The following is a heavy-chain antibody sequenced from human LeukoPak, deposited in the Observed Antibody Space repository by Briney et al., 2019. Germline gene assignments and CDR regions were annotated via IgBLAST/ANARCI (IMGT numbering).Heavy chain of an antibody. Sequence: PGGSLRLSCVASGFTFSNYYMSWIRQAPGKGLEWVSYISDSGSVIYYSDSVKGRFTISRDNAKNSLYLQMSSLRAEDTAVYFCVGDSNGYFYGHDYWGQGTLVAVSS. V-gene: IGHV3-11*01. CDR3: VGDSNGYFYGHDY. CDR1: GFTFSNYY. D-gene: IGHD3-22*01. J-gene: IGHJ4*02. CDR2: ISDSGSVI.